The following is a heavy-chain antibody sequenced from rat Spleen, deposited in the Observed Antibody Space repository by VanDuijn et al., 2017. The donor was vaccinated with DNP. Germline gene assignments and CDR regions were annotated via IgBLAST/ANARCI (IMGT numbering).Heavy chain of an antibody. J-gene: IGHJ3*01. Sequence: EVQLVESGGGLVQPGRSLKLSCAASGFPFSDYFMAWVRQAPTKGLEWVATILHDGSRTYFRDSVKGRFTISRDKAKSTLYLQMDSLRSEDTATYYCASLNNYNWFAYWGQGTLVTVSS. V-gene: IGHV5S10*01. CDR2: ILHDGSRT. CDR1: GFPFSDYF. D-gene: IGHD1-10*01. CDR3: ASLNNYNWFAY.